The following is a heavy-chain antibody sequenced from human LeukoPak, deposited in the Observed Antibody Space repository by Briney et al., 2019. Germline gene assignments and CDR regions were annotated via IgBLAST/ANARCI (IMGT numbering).Heavy chain of an antibody. CDR1: GYTFTGYY. J-gene: IGHJ4*02. CDR2: INPNSGGT. CDR3: ARDNGGSWPYYFDY. V-gene: IGHV1-2*02. Sequence: ASVKVSCKASGYTFTGYYMHWVRQAPGQGLEWMGWINPNSGGTNYAQKFQGRVTMTRDTSISTAYMELSRLRSDDTTVYYCARDNGGSWPYYFDYWGQGTRVTVSS. D-gene: IGHD2-15*01.